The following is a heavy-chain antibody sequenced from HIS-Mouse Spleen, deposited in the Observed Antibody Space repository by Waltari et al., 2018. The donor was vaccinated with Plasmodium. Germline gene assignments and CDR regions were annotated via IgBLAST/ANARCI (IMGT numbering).Heavy chain of an antibody. J-gene: IGHJ4*02. Sequence: QVQRVQSGSEGKRPGATVKVACKAHGSPFMRNGSSRGRHAPGQGLEWMGLISGYNGNTNYAQKVQGRVTMTTDTSTSTADMELRSLRSDDTAVYYCARLLPWVHGHFDYWGQGTLVTVSS. CDR3: ARLLPWVHGHFDY. V-gene: IGHV1-18*01. CDR1: GSPFMRNG. CDR2: ISGYNGNT. D-gene: IGHD1-26*01.